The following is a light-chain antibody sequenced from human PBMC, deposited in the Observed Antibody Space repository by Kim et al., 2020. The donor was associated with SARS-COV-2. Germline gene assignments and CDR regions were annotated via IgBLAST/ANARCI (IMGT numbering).Light chain of an antibody. CDR3: KQYETYWR. Sequence: DIQMTQSPSTLSAFVGNRVTITCRASQSVDSWLAWYQQKPGKAPKLLIYQASKLASGVPSRFSGSGFGTGFTLTISNLQSDDSAIYYCKQYETYWRFVPGTKFDIK. J-gene: IGKJ1*01. V-gene: IGKV1-5*03. CDR2: QAS. CDR1: QSVDSW.